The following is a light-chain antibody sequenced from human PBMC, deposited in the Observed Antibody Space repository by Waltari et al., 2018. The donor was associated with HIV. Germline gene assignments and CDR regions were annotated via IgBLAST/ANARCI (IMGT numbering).Light chain of an antibody. V-gene: IGLV3-21*04. CDR1: SIGTKN. CDR3: QVWDSCTDHVI. CDR2: YDS. J-gene: IGLJ2*01. Sequence: SYVLTQPPSVSVAPGKTATITCGGDSIGTKNVNWCQQKPGQAPVLGIYYDSDRPSGIPDLFAGSNFWNTATLTISRVEAGDDADYYCQVWDSCTDHVIFGGGTKLTVL.